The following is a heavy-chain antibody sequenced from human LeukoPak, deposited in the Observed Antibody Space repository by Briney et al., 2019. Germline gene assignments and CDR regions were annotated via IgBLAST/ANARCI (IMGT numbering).Heavy chain of an antibody. Sequence: SETLSLTCTVSGYSISSGYYWGWIRQPPGKGLEWIGSIYHSGSTYYNPSLKSRVTISVDTSKNQFSLKLSSVTAADTAVYYCASTSSGWYLNWFDPWGQGTLVTVSS. CDR1: GYSISSGYY. CDR3: ASTSSGWYLNWFDP. D-gene: IGHD6-19*01. V-gene: IGHV4-38-2*02. J-gene: IGHJ5*02. CDR2: IYHSGST.